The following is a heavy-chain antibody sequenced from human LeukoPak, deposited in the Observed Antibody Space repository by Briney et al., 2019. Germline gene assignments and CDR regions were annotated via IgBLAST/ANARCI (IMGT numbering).Heavy chain of an antibody. V-gene: IGHV3-48*02. J-gene: IGHJ4*02. D-gene: IGHD5-12*01. CDR3: ARGPGYTGDVYFDY. Sequence: GGSLRLSCAASGFTFSSYSMTWVRQAPGKGLEWVSYISSSSTICYADSVKGRFTISRDNAKNSLYLQMNSLRDEDTAVYYCARGPGYTGDVYFDYWGQGTLVTVSS. CDR1: GFTFSSYS. CDR2: ISSSSTI.